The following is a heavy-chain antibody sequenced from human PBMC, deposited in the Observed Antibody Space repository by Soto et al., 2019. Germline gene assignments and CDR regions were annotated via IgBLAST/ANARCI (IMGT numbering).Heavy chain of an antibody. CDR2: IIPIFGTA. CDR3: ARARLLIWSGNLYYFDY. Sequence: ASVKVSCKASGGTFSSYAISWVRQAPGQGLEWMGGIIPIFGTANYAQKFQGRVTITADESTSTAYMELSSLRSEDTAVYYCARARLLIWSGNLYYFDYWGQGTLVTVSS. D-gene: IGHD3-3*01. CDR1: GGTFSSYA. V-gene: IGHV1-69*13. J-gene: IGHJ4*02.